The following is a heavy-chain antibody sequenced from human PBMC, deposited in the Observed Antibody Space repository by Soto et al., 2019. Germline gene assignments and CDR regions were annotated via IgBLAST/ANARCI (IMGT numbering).Heavy chain of an antibody. Sequence: QLQLQESGPGLVKPSETLSLTCTVSRGSLNSSSYYWGWVRQPPGKGLEWIGRIHSSGSTYYNPYIKSRGIISGDPCKIQFSLKLSYVTAADTAVYYCATLWRQDWVQGTLVTVSS. CDR1: RGSLNSSSYY. D-gene: IGHD3-10*01. J-gene: IGHJ4*02. CDR3: ATLWRQD. V-gene: IGHV4-39*01. CDR2: IHSSGST.